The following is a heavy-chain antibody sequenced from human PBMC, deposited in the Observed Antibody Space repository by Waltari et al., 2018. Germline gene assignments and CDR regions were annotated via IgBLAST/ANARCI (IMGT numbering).Heavy chain of an antibody. CDR2: IYSGGTT. CDR3: STRHY. CDR1: GFTVSNKH. Sequence: EVQLVESGGALVQPGGSPRLTCAASGFTVSNKHMSWVRQAPGKGLEWVSLIYSGGTTYYADSVKGRFTISRDKSNNTLYLQMNSLRAEDTSVYYCSTRHYWGQGTLVTVSS. J-gene: IGHJ4*02. V-gene: IGHV3-66*01.